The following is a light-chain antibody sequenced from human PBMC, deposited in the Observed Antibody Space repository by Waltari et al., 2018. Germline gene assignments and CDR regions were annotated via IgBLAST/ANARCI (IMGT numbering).Light chain of an antibody. CDR2: DAS. J-gene: IGKJ4*01. Sequence: DIQMTQSPSSLSASVGDRVTITCQASQAISNYLNWYQQKPGKAPELLIYDASNLETGVPSRFSGSGSGTDFTFTISSLQPEDIATYYCQQYDNLPLTFGGGTKVEIK. CDR1: QAISNY. V-gene: IGKV1-33*01. CDR3: QQYDNLPLT.